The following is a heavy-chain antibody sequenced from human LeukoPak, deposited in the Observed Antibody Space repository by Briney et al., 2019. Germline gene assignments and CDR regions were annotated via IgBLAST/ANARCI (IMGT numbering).Heavy chain of an antibody. CDR1: GFTFSGYA. Sequence: PGRSLRLSCEGSGFTFSGYAVHWVRQAPGKGLEWVAVVSSDEINQYYGDSVNGRFIISRDNSRNTVYLEMNSLRPEDTAVYHCAAMAVIPXAXAYXRDYWGXGTLVTVS. D-gene: IGHD2-2*01. CDR2: VSSDEINQ. CDR3: AAMAVIPXAXAYXRDY. V-gene: IGHV3-30-3*01. J-gene: IGHJ4*02.